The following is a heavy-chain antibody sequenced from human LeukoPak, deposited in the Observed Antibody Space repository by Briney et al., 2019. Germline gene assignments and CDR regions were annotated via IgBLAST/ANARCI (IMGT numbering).Heavy chain of an antibody. CDR1: GFTFNNYA. CDR3: ARDGKYCSSTSCSFFDY. CDR2: ISGGGST. Sequence: GGSLRLSCAASGFTFNNYAMTWVRQAPGKGLEWVSAISGGGSTYYADSVKGRFTISRDNSKNALYLQMNSLRAEDTAVYYCARDGKYCSSTSCSFFDYWGQGTLVTVSS. V-gene: IGHV3-23*01. D-gene: IGHD2-2*01. J-gene: IGHJ4*02.